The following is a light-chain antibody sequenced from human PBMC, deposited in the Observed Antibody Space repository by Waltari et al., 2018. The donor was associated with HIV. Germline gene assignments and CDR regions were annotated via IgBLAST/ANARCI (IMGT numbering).Light chain of an antibody. Sequence: EIVLTQSPGTLSLSPGERGTLSCRASQSISNNYLAWYQQKPGQAPRLLIYGASGRSTGIPDRFSSSVSWTDFTLTISRLEPEDFAVYYCQQYVSSPQTFGQGSKVEIK. V-gene: IGKV3-20*01. CDR2: GAS. J-gene: IGKJ1*01. CDR1: QSISNNY. CDR3: QQYVSSPQT.